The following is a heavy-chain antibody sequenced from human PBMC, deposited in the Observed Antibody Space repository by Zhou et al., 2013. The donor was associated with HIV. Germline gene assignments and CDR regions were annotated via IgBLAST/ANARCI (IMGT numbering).Heavy chain of an antibody. CDR3: VRIACSGGSCYSDY. Sequence: QVQLVQSGAEVKRPGSSVKVSCKSSGYDFNRHNVNWVRQAPGQGLEWLGGTIPIFQTPKYAQNFEDRLTITRDDSSSISYMELSSLTSEDTATHYCVRIACSGGSCYSDYWGQGTLVTVSS. D-gene: IGHD2-15*01. CDR1: GYDFNRHN. V-gene: IGHV1-69*05. CDR2: TIPIFQTP. J-gene: IGHJ4*02.